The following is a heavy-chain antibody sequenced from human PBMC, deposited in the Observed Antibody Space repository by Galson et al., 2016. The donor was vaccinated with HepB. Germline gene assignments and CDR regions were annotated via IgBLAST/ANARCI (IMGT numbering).Heavy chain of an antibody. D-gene: IGHD5-18*01. Sequence: ETLSLTCTVSGGSIRSSNSYWGWIRQSPGKGLEWLGTMYYSGDTYYSPSLKSRVTISLDTSKNQFSLKLTSVTAADTAVYFCARESTSMSFDYWGPGTVVSVSS. CDR3: ARESTSMSFDY. V-gene: IGHV4-39*07. CDR2: MYYSGDT. J-gene: IGHJ4*02. CDR1: GGSIRSSNSY.